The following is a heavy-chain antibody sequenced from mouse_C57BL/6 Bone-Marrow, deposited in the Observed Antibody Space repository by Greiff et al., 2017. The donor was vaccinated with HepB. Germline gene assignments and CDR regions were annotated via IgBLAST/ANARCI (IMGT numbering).Heavy chain of an antibody. V-gene: IGHV1-47*01. J-gene: IGHJ4*01. D-gene: IGHD2-3*01. CDR3: ARGGDGYPYYYAMDY. CDR2: FHPYNDDT. Sequence: QVHVKQSGAELVKPGASVKMSCKASGYTFTSYPIEWMKQNHGKSLEWIGNFHPYNDDTKYNEKFKGKATLTVEKSSSTVYLELSRLTSDDSAVYYCARGGDGYPYYYAMDYWGQGTSVTVSS. CDR1: GYTFTSYP.